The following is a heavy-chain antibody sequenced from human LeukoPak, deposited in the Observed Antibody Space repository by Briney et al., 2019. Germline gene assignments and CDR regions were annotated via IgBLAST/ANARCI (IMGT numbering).Heavy chain of an antibody. Sequence: SSETLSLTCTVSGGSISSYYWSWIRQPAGKGLEWIGRIYTSGSTNYNPSLKSRVTMSVDTSKNQFSLKLSSVTAADTAVYYCAGASSFWGVIVVNAFDIWARGTIVTVSS. V-gene: IGHV4-4*07. D-gene: IGHD3-16*02. CDR1: GGSISSYY. CDR3: AGASSFWGVIVVNAFDI. CDR2: IYTSGST. J-gene: IGHJ3*02.